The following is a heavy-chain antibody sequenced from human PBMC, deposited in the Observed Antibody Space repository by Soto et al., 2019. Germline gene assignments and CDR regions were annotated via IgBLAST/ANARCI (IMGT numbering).Heavy chain of an antibody. V-gene: IGHV4-59*01. CDR3: ARHYWDYYCSGSYYNVDWFDP. Sequence: SETLSLTCTVSGGSISSYYWSWIRQPPGKGLEWIGYIYYSGSTNYNPSLKSRVTISVDTSKNQFSLKLSSVTAADTAVYYCARHYWDYYCSGSYYNVDWFDPWGQGTLVTVS. CDR2: IYYSGST. J-gene: IGHJ5*02. CDR1: GGSISSYY. D-gene: IGHD3-10*01.